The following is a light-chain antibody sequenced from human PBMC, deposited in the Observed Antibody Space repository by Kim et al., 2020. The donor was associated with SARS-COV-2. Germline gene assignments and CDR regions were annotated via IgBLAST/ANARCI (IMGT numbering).Light chain of an antibody. CDR1: SSDVGGYNY. J-gene: IGLJ1*01. V-gene: IGLV2-14*03. CDR2: DVS. Sequence: GQSITISCTGTSSDVGGYNYVSWYQQHPGKAPKLIISDVSDRPSGVSHRCSGSKSGNTASLTISGLQAEDEADYYCTSFTSSKTFVFGIGTKVTVL. CDR3: TSFTSSKTFV.